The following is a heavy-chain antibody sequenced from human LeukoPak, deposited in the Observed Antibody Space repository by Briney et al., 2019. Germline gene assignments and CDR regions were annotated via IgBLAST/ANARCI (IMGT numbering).Heavy chain of an antibody. J-gene: IGHJ6*02. Sequence: ASVKVSCKASGYTFTSYAMNWVRQAPGQGLEWMGWINTNTGNPTYAQGFTGRFVFSLDTSVSTAYLQISSLKAEDTAVYYCARVDPPNYYYYYGMDVWGQGTTVTVSS. V-gene: IGHV7-4-1*02. D-gene: IGHD3/OR15-3a*01. CDR3: ARVDPPNYYYYYGMDV. CDR2: INTNTGNP. CDR1: GYTFTSYA.